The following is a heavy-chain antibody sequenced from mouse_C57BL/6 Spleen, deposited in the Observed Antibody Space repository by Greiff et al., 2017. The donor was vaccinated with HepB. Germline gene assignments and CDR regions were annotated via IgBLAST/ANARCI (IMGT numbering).Heavy chain of an antibody. CDR1: GYAFTNYL. CDR2: INPGSGGT. CDR3: ARMDYPHYYAMDY. V-gene: IGHV1-54*01. Sequence: QVQLKQSGAELVRPGTSVKVSCKASGYAFTNYLIEWVKQRPGQGLEWMRVINPGSGGTNYNEKFKGKSTLTADKSSSTAYMQLSSLTSEDYAVYFCARMDYPHYYAMDYWGQGTSVTVSS. D-gene: IGHD2-4*01. J-gene: IGHJ4*01.